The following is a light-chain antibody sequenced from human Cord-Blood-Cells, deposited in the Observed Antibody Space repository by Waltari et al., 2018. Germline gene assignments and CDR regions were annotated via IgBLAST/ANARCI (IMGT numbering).Light chain of an antibody. CDR1: QDISNY. J-gene: IGKJ4*01. CDR2: DAS. Sequence: DIQMTQSPSSLSPSVGDRVTITCQARQDISNYLNWYLQKPEKAPKLLIYDASNLETGVPSRFSGSGSGTDVTFTISSLQPEDIATYYCQQYDNLPLTFGVGTKVEIK. V-gene: IGKV1-33*01. CDR3: QQYDNLPLT.